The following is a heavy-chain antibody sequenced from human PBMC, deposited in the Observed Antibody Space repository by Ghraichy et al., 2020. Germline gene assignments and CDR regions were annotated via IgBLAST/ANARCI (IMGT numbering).Heavy chain of an antibody. V-gene: IGHV3-33*01. Sequence: GGSLRLSCAASGFTFSSYGMHWVRQAPGKGLEWVAVIWYDGSNKYYADSVKGRFTISRDNSKNTLYLQMNSLRAEDTAVYYCARDMSSSKSWFGLHAYDAFDIWGQGTMVTVSS. J-gene: IGHJ3*02. D-gene: IGHD3-10*01. CDR3: ARDMSSSKSWFGLHAYDAFDI. CDR2: IWYDGSNK. CDR1: GFTFSSYG.